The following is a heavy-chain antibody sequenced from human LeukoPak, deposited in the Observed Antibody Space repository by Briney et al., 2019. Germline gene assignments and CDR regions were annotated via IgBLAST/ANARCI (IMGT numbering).Heavy chain of an antibody. CDR2: IYYSGGT. Sequence: SETLSLTCTVSGGSISSGDYYLSWIRHPPGKGLEWIGYIYYSGGTYYNPSLKSRVTISVDTSKNQFSLKLSSVTAADTAVYYCARDLLWFGAFRAFDIWGQGTMVTVSS. CDR1: GGSISSGDYY. CDR3: ARDLLWFGAFRAFDI. V-gene: IGHV4-30-4*08. D-gene: IGHD3-10*01. J-gene: IGHJ3*02.